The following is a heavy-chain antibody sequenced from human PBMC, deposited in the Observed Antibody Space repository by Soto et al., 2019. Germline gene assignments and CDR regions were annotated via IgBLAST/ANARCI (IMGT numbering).Heavy chain of an antibody. J-gene: IGHJ4*02. V-gene: IGHV3-30*18. CDR3: AKVHGRWGIAVAGTH. CDR1: GFTFSSYG. Sequence: QVQLVESGGGVVQPGRSLRLSCAASGFTFSSYGMHWVRQAPGKGLEWVAVISYDGSNKYYADTVKGRFTISRDNSNNTLYVHMNSMRAEDTAVYYCAKVHGRWGIAVAGTHWGQGNLVTVSS. D-gene: IGHD6-19*01. CDR2: ISYDGSNK.